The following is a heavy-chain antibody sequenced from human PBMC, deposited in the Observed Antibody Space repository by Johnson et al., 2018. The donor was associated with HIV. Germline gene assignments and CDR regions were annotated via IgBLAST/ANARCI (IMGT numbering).Heavy chain of an antibody. CDR2: IKQHGSEK. CDR3: AREGEPDGFDI. V-gene: IGHV3-7*01. CDR1: GFTFRNYA. Sequence: EVQLVESGGGVVQPGTSLRLSCAASGFTFRNYAMHWVRQAPGKGLEWVANIKQHGSEKYYVDSVRGRFTISRDNAKNSLYLQMNSLRAEDTAVYYCAREGEPDGFDIWGQGTMVTVSS. D-gene: IGHD3-16*01. J-gene: IGHJ3*02.